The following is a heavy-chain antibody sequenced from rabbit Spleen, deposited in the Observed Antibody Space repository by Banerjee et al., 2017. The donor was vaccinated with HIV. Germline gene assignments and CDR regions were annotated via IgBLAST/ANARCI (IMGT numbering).Heavy chain of an antibody. CDR3: ARDWTAYSYDYVAYAYNL. V-gene: IGHV1S40*01. CDR1: GFSFSSSYY. Sequence: QSLEESGGGLVKPGGTLTLTCTVSGFSFSSSYYMCWVRQAPGKGLEWIACIYAGSSGNTYYASWAKGRFTISKTSSTTVTLQMTSLIAADTATYFCARDWTAYSYDYVAYAYNLWGQGTLVTVS. J-gene: IGHJ4*01. CDR2: IYAGSSGNT. D-gene: IGHD6-1*01.